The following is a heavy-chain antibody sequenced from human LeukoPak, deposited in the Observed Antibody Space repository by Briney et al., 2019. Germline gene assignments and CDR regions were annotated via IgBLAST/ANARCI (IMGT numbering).Heavy chain of an antibody. CDR3: ATDFYDST. CDR2: IRSNSDGGTI. D-gene: IGHD3-22*01. V-gene: IGHV3-15*07. J-gene: IGHJ5*02. CDR1: GFTFSNAW. Sequence: GGSLRLSCATSGFTFSNAWMNWVRQAPGKGLEWVGRIRSNSDGGTIDYAAPVKGRFTLSRDDSKTTLYLQMKSLQTEDTAVYYCATDFYDSTWGQGTLVTVSS.